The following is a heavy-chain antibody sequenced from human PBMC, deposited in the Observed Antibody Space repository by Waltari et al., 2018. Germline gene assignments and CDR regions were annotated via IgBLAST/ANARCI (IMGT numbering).Heavy chain of an antibody. V-gene: IGHV1-2*02. Sequence: QVLLVQSGAEVKKPGASVKVPCKASGYIFTNYYLHWVRQAPGQGPEWMGWVNPDTGNANYAHNFRGRVTMTWDTSINTAFLDLSGLKSDDTAVYYCARDRTTMAARPGDYWGQGTLVTVSS. CDR3: ARDRTTMAARPGDY. D-gene: IGHD6-6*01. CDR2: VNPDTGNA. CDR1: GYIFTNYY. J-gene: IGHJ4*02.